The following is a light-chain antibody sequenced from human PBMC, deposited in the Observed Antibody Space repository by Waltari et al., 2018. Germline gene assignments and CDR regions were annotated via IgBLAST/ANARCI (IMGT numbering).Light chain of an antibody. Sequence: QSVLTQPPSASGTPGQRVTISCSGRSSDLGSNTVNWYQHPPGTAPRLLIFNNYYRPSGVPDRFSGSKSGTSASLAISGLQSEDEAVFYCATWDDSLKGFVFGSGTKVTVL. J-gene: IGLJ1*01. CDR3: ATWDDSLKGFV. V-gene: IGLV1-44*01. CDR2: NNY. CDR1: SSDLGSNT.